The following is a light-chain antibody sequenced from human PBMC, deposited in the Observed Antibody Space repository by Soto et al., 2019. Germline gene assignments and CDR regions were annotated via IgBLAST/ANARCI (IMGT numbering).Light chain of an antibody. J-gene: IGKJ5*01. CDR3: QQYENLPT. CDR2: DAS. Sequence: IQMTQSPSSLSASVGYRVTITCQASQNINNYLNWYQQKPGRAPKVLIYDASNLEAGVPSRFMGSGSGTDFTFTIRRMKPEDIATYYCQQYENLPTFGQGTRLEIK. CDR1: QNINNY. V-gene: IGKV1-33*01.